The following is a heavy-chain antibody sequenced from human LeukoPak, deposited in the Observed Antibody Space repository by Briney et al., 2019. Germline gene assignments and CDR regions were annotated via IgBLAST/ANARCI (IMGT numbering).Heavy chain of an antibody. D-gene: IGHD3-3*01. J-gene: IGHJ5*02. Sequence: ASVKVSCKASGGTFSSYAISWVRQAPGQGLEWMGGIIPIFGTANYAQKFQGRVTITADESTSTAYMELSSLRSEDTAVYYCAVSPYSITIFGVVIIGWFDPWGQGTLVTVSS. V-gene: IGHV1-69*13. CDR3: AVSPYSITIFGVVIIGWFDP. CDR2: IIPIFGTA. CDR1: GGTFSSYA.